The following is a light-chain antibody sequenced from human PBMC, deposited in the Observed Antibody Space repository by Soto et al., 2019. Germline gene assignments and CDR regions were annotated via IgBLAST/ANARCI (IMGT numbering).Light chain of an antibody. CDR2: GAS. J-gene: IGKJ1*01. CDR3: QQSYSTPRT. Sequence: DIQMTQSPSSLSASVGDRVTITCRASQSISSYLNWYQQKPGKAPKLLSYGASSLQSGVPSRFSGSGSGTDFTLNISSLQPEDFANYYCQQSYSTPRTFGQGTKVDIK. V-gene: IGKV1-39*01. CDR1: QSISSY.